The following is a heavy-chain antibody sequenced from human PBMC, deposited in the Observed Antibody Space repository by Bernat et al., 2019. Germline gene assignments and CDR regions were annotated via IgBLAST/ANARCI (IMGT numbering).Heavy chain of an antibody. CDR1: GFTFSSYG. Sequence: QVQLVESGGGVVQPGRSLRLSCAASGFTFSSYGMHWVRQAPGKGLEWVSALRNGSDSTYYADSVKGRFTISRDDSKNTLYLHMNSLRAEDTALYFCTKGAGSGTFYYHYYMDVWGKGTTVTVSS. V-gene: IGHV3-NL1*01. CDR2: LRNGSDST. J-gene: IGHJ6*03. CDR3: TKGAGSGTFYYHYYMDV. D-gene: IGHD3-10*01.